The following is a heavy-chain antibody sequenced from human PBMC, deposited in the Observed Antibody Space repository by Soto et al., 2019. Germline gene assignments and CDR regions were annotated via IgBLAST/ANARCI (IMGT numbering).Heavy chain of an antibody. J-gene: IGHJ3*02. D-gene: IGHD4-17*01. CDR1: GCTFSSYW. CDR2: IKQDGSEK. CDR3: ARDRVLDGDYGDAFDI. V-gene: IGHV3-7*01. Sequence: PGGSLILSWTAAGCTFSSYWMSWVRQAPGKGLEWVANIKQDGSEKYYVDSVKGRFTISRDNAKNSLYLQMNSLRAEDTAVYYCARDRVLDGDYGDAFDIWGQGTMVPV.